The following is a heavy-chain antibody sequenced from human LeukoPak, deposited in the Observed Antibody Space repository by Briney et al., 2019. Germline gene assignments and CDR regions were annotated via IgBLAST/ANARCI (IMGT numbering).Heavy chain of an antibody. J-gene: IGHJ4*02. CDR3: ARVSPDLWEWELLYVLGHFDY. V-gene: IGHV4-38-2*02. D-gene: IGHD1-26*01. CDR2: IYHSGST. Sequence: PSETLSLTCSVSGYSISSDYYWGWIRQPPGKGLEWIGSIYHSGSTYYNPSLKSRVTISVDTSKNQFSLKLSSVTAADTAVYYCARVSPDLWEWELLYVLGHFDYWGQGTLVTVSS. CDR1: GYSISSDYY.